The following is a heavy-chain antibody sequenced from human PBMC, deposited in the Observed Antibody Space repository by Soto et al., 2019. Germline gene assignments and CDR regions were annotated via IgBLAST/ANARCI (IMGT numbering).Heavy chain of an antibody. CDR2: IYYSGST. V-gene: IGHV4-39*01. CDR3: ARRRGYCSSTSCRYNWFDP. D-gene: IGHD2-2*01. J-gene: IGHJ5*02. Sequence: SETLSLTCTVSGGSISSSSYYWGWIRQPPGKGLEWIGSIYYSGSTYYNPSLKSRVTISVDTSKNQFSLKLSSVTAADTAVYYCARRRGYCSSTSCRYNWFDPWGQGTLVTVSS. CDR1: GGSISSSSYY.